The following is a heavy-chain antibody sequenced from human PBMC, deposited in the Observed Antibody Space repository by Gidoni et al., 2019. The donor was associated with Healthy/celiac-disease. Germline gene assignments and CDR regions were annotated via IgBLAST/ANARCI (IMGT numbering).Heavy chain of an antibody. Sequence: QLQVQESGPGVVKPSETLSLTSSVSGGSISSSSYSWGWIRQPPGKGLEWIGSIFYTGSTNYNPSLKSRVTISVDTSKNQFSLKVTSVTAADTAVYYCARNAAQLLWFGEPEWFYFDSWGQGTLVTVSS. D-gene: IGHD3-10*01. CDR1: GGSISSSSYS. CDR3: ARNAAQLLWFGEPEWFYFDS. V-gene: IGHV4-39*01. J-gene: IGHJ4*02. CDR2: IFYTGST.